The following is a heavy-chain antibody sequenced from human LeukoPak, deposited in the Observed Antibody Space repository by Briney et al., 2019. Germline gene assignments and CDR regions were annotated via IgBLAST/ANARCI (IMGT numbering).Heavy chain of an antibody. Sequence: GASVKVSCKASGYTSTSYGISWVRQAPGQGLEWMGWISAYNGNTNYAQKLQGRVTMTTDTSTSTAYMELRSLRSDDTAVYYCARDGEVGVLRYFDWFYYYMDVWGKGTTVTVSS. CDR1: GYTSTSYG. CDR2: ISAYNGNT. J-gene: IGHJ6*03. CDR3: ARDGEVGVLRYFDWFYYYMDV. D-gene: IGHD3-9*01. V-gene: IGHV1-18*01.